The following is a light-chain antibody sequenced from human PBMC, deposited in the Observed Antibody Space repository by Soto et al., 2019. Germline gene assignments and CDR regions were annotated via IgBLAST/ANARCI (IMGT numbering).Light chain of an antibody. CDR1: SSDVGNYNL. CDR2: EGS. V-gene: IGLV2-23*01. Sequence: QSALTQPASVSGSPGQSITISCTGTSSDVGNYNLVSWYQQHPGNAPKLMIHEGSKRPSGVSNRFSASKSGNTASLTISGLQAEDEADYYCCSYAGSGTWVFGGGTKLTVL. J-gene: IGLJ3*02. CDR3: CSYAGSGTWV.